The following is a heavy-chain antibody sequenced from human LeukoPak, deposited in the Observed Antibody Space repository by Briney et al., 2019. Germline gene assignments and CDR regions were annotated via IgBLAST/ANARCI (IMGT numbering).Heavy chain of an antibody. CDR3: ARVTVTTSLFDY. V-gene: IGHV4-59*08. CDR2: IYYSGST. Sequence: PSETLSLTCTASGGSISSYYWSWIRQPPGKGLEWIGYIYYSGSTNYNPSLKSRVTTSVDTSKNQFSLNLSSVTAADTAVYYCARVTVTTSLFDYWGQGTLVTVSS. D-gene: IGHD4-17*01. CDR1: GGSISSYY. J-gene: IGHJ4*02.